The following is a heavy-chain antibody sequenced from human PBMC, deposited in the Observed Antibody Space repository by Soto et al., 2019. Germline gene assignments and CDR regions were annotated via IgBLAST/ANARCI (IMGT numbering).Heavy chain of an antibody. CDR1: GGTFSSYA. D-gene: IGHD6-19*01. V-gene: IGHV1-69*06. CDR2: IIPIFGTA. J-gene: IGHJ6*02. CDR3: ARGSGWYGGYYYGMDV. Sequence: GASVKVSCKASGGTFSSYAISWVRRAPGQGLEWMGGIIPIFGTANYAQKFQGRVTITADKSTSTAYMELSSLRSEDTAVYYCARGSGWYGGYYYGMDVWGQGTTVTVSS.